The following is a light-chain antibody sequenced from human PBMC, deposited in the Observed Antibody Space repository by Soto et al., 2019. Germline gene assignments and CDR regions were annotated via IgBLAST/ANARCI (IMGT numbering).Light chain of an antibody. Sequence: DIQMTQSPSTLSASVGDRVTITCRASQSISSLLVWYQQKSGKAPKVLIYKSSSLESGVPSRFSGSGSGTEFTLTISILQPEDFATYYCQQYDSYPWTFGQGTKVEI. J-gene: IGKJ1*01. V-gene: IGKV1-5*03. CDR2: KSS. CDR1: QSISSL. CDR3: QQYDSYPWT.